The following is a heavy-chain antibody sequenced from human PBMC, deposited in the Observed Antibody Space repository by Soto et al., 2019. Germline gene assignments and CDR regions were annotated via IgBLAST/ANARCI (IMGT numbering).Heavy chain of an antibody. CDR1: GGSISSGDYY. J-gene: IGHJ5*02. D-gene: IGHD3-3*01. V-gene: IGHV4-30-4*01. CDR3: ARDRYYDFWSGPEGYNWFDP. Sequence: SETLSLTCTVSGGSISSGDYYWSWIRQPPGKGLEWIGYIYYSGSTYYNPSLKSRVTISVDTSKNQFSLKLSSVTAADTAAYYCARDRYYDFWSGPEGYNWFDPWGQGTLVTVSS. CDR2: IYYSGST.